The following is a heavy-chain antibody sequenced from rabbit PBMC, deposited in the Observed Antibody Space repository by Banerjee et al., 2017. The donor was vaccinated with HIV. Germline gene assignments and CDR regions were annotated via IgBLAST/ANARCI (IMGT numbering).Heavy chain of an antibody. V-gene: IGHV1S40*01. CDR2: IHAGGSGST. J-gene: IGHJ4*01. CDR1: GFSFIGNA. CDR3: ARGAYASSGFGL. Sequence: QSLEESGGDLVKPGASLTLTCTASGFSFIGNAMCWVRQAPGKGLEWIACIHAGGSGSTYYASWVNGRFTISKTSSTTVTLQMTSLTAADTATYFCARGAYASSGFGLWGQGTLVTVS. D-gene: IGHD1-1*01.